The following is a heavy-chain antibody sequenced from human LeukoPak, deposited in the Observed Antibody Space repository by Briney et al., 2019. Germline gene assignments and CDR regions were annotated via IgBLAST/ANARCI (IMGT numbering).Heavy chain of an antibody. CDR1: GFTFRNYG. Sequence: GGSLRLSCAASGFTFRNYGMHWVRQAPGKGQERVAFIPYAGSNDSSADSVKGRFAIPRDNSRNTLFLQMNSLRAEDTAVYYCAKGCGLVFPGQSLDYWGQGTRVSVST. V-gene: IGHV3-30*02. D-gene: IGHD2-15*01. CDR2: IPYAGSND. J-gene: IGHJ4*02. CDR3: AKGCGLVFPGQSLDY.